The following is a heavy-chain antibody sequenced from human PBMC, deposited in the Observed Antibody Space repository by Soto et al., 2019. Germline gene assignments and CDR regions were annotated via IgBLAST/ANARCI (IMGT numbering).Heavy chain of an antibody. V-gene: IGHV1-18*01. D-gene: IGHD1-20*01. CDR2: INAYNGNT. Sequence: QVQLVQSGAEVKKPGASVKVSCKASGYTFTSYGISWVRQAPGQGLEWMGWINAYNGNTKYAQKLQGRVTMTTDTPTRTAYMERRSVGSGVTVVYFFARDQGMAQFVDWGQGALVTVSS. CDR1: GYTFTSYG. CDR3: ARDQGMAQFVD. J-gene: IGHJ4*02.